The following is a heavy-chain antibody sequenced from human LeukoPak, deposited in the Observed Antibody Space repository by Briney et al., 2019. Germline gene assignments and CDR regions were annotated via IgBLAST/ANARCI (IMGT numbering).Heavy chain of an antibody. V-gene: IGHV1-2*02. CDR3: ARDLITVTTWRLGAFDI. Sequence: ASVKVSCKASGYTFTGYYMHWVRQAPGQGLERMGWINPNSGGTNYAQKFQGRVTMTRDTSISTAYMELSRLRSDDTAVYYCARDLITVTTWRLGAFDIWGQGTMVTVSS. D-gene: IGHD4-17*01. CDR2: INPNSGGT. CDR1: GYTFTGYY. J-gene: IGHJ3*02.